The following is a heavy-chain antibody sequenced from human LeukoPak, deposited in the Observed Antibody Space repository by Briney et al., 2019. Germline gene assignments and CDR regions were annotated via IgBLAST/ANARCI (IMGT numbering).Heavy chain of an antibody. CDR3: ARGGIYSGYDFPDY. V-gene: IGHV1-2*04. J-gene: IGHJ4*02. CDR1: GYTFTVYY. D-gene: IGHD5-12*01. CDR2: INPNSGGT. Sequence: ASVKVSCKASGYTFTVYYMHWVRQAPGQGLEWMGWINPNSGGTNYAQKFQGWVTMTRDTSISTAYMELSRLRSDDTAVYYCARGGIYSGYDFPDYWGQGTLVTVSS.